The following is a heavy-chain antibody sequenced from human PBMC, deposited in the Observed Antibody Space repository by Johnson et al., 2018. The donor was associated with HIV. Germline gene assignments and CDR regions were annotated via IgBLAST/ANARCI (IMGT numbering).Heavy chain of an antibody. CDR1: GFSFSSYA. Sequence: VQLVESGGGVVQPGRSLRLSCSASGFSFSSYAMHWVRQAPGKGLEWVAFIRYDGSNKYYADSVKGRFTISRDNSKNTLYLQMNSLRAEDTAVYYCAREGGSSGPDAFDIWGQGTMVTVSS. CDR2: IRYDGSNK. CDR3: AREGGSSGPDAFDI. J-gene: IGHJ3*02. D-gene: IGHD3-16*01. V-gene: IGHV3-33*08.